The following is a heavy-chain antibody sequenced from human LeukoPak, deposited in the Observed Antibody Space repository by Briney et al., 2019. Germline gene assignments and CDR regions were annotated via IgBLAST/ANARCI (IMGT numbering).Heavy chain of an antibody. D-gene: IGHD5-18*01. CDR3: AKGKRGYSYGLFDY. CDR1: GFTFSSYG. J-gene: IGHJ4*02. CDR2: ISYDGSNK. Sequence: EGSLRLSCAASGFTFSSYGMHWVRQAPGKGLEWVAVISYDGSNKYYADSVKGRFTISRDNSKNTLYLQMNSLRAEDTAVYYCAKGKRGYSYGLFDYWGQGTLVTVSS. V-gene: IGHV3-30*18.